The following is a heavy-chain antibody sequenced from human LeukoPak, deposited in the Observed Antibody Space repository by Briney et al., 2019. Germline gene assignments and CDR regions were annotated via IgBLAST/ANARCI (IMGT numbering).Heavy chain of an antibody. CDR3: ARDRDPYGGKPFDY. CDR1: GFTFSSYS. V-gene: IGHV3-21*01. J-gene: IGHJ4*02. Sequence: AGGSLRLSCTASGFTFSSYSMNWVRQAPGKGLEWVSSISSSSSYIYYADSVKGRFTISRDNAKNSLYLQMNSLRAEDTAMYYCARDRDPYGGKPFDYWGQGTLVTVSS. D-gene: IGHD4/OR15-4a*01. CDR2: ISSSSSYI.